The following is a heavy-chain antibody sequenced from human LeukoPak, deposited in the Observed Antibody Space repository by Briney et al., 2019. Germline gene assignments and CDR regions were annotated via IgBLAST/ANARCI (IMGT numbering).Heavy chain of an antibody. Sequence: PSETLSLTCTVSGGSLSSYYCSWIRQPPGKGLEWIGDNYYSWSAKFNPALKSRVTISVDTSKNEFSLGLGSVAAWDAAVYYCARAPRIAAAGTLFDFWGQGTRVSVSS. CDR3: ARAPRIAAAGTLFDF. D-gene: IGHD6-13*01. V-gene: IGHV4-59*01. J-gene: IGHJ4*02. CDR1: GGSLSSYY. CDR2: NYYSWSA.